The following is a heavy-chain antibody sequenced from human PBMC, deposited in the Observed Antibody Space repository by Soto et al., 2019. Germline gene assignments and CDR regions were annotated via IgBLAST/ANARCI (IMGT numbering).Heavy chain of an antibody. CDR2: ISYEGSNN. CDR1: GFTFSNYG. D-gene: IGHD1-26*01. Sequence: QVQLVESGGGVVQPGRSLRLSCAASGFTFSNYGMHWVRQAPGKGLEWVAVISYEGSNNYHADSVKGRFTISIDNSNTTLSLQMNSMRAEDTAVYYCSKPPAKWELPTESDYWGQGTLVTVSS. V-gene: IGHV3-30*18. CDR3: SKPPAKWELPTESDY. J-gene: IGHJ4*02.